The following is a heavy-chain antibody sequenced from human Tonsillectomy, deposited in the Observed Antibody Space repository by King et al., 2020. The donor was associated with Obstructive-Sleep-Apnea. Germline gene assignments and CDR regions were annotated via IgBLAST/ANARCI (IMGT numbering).Heavy chain of an antibody. CDR1: GFTFSTYA. Sequence: QLVQSGRGLVQPGGSLRLSCAASGFTFSTYAMSWVRQAPGKGLEWVSGISGSGDRTYYADSVKGRFTISRDNSKNTLFLQMNSLGAEDTAVYYCAKWSGYDFAVSCLDYWGQGALVTVSS. CDR3: AKWSGYDFAVSCLDY. D-gene: IGHD5-12*01. J-gene: IGHJ4*02. V-gene: IGHV3-23*04. CDR2: ISGSGDRT.